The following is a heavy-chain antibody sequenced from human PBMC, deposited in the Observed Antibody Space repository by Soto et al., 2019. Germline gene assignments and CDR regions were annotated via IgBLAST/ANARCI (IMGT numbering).Heavy chain of an antibody. V-gene: IGHV1-69*06. CDR1: GGTFSSYR. CDR2: ITPVFGTP. CDR3: ARDLPSLEVRSYGMDV. D-gene: IGHD3-10*01. J-gene: IGHJ6*02. Sequence: ASVKVSCKVSGGTFSSYRFSWVRQAPGQGLEWMGGITPVFGTPDYAQKFQGRVTVTADRSTNTAYMELSRLTSEDTAVYYCARDLPSLEVRSYGMDVWGQGTTVTVYS.